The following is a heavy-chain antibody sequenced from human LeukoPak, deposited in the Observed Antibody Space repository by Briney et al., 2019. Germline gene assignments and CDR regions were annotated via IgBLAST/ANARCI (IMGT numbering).Heavy chain of an antibody. CDR2: ISSSSSYI. D-gene: IGHD6-13*01. V-gene: IGHV3-21*01. CDR1: GFXFSSYG. Sequence: PGGSLRLSCAASGFXFSSYGINWVRQAPGKGLEWVSYISSSSSYIYYADTVKGRFTISRDNAKNSLYLQVNSLRAEDTAVYYCARDSSTWFNWFDPWGQGTLVSVSS. J-gene: IGHJ5*02. CDR3: ARDSSTWFNWFDP.